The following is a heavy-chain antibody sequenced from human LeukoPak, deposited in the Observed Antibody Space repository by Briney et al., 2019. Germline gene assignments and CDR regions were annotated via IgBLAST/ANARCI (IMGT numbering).Heavy chain of an antibody. CDR1: GGSFSGYY. J-gene: IGHJ4*02. CDR3: ARVGFWSGYSSGY. CDR2: INHSGST. V-gene: IGHV4-34*01. D-gene: IGHD3-3*01. Sequence: KPSETLSLTCAVYGGSFSGYYWSWIRQPPGKGLEWIGEINHSGSTNYNPSLKSRVTISVDTSKNQFSPKLSSVTAADTAVYYCARVGFWSGYSSGYWGQGTLVTVSS.